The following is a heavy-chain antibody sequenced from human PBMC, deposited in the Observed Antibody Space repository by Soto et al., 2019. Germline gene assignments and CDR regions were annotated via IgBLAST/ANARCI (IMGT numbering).Heavy chain of an antibody. Sequence: EVQLVQSGAEVKKPGESLKISCKGSGYSFTSYWIGWVRQMPGKGLEWMGIIYPGDSDTRYSPSFQGQVTISADKSISTAYLQWSSLKASYTAMYYCARLSPYRYSGYEGEYGYYYGMDVWGQGTTVTVSS. CDR1: GYSFTSYW. CDR3: ARLSPYRYSGYEGEYGYYYGMDV. J-gene: IGHJ6*02. D-gene: IGHD5-12*01. CDR2: IYPGDSDT. V-gene: IGHV5-51*01.